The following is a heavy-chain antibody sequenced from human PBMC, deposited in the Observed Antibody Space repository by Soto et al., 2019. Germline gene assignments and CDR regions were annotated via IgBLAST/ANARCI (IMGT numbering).Heavy chain of an antibody. CDR3: ARDKVQYGHWFDP. V-gene: IGHV4-31*03. Sequence: QVQLQESGPGLVKPSQTLSLTCTVSGGSISSGGYYWSWIRQHPGKGLEWIGYIYYSGSTYYNPSLKSRVTISVDTAKNQFSLKLSSVTAADTAVYYCARDKVQYGHWFDPWGQGTLVTVSS. CDR2: IYYSGST. J-gene: IGHJ5*02. CDR1: GGSISSGGYY. D-gene: IGHD2-2*01.